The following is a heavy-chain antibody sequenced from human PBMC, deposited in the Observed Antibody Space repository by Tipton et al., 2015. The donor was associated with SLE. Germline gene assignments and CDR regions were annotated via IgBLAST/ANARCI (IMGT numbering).Heavy chain of an antibody. CDR2: ISGSGGST. Sequence: SLRLSCAASGFTFSSYAMSWVRQAPGKGLEWVSAISGSGGSTYSADSVKGRFTISRDNSKNTLCLQMNSLRAEDTAVYYCARATGNYYGHFDYCGQGTLVTVSS. J-gene: IGHJ4*02. D-gene: IGHD1-26*01. CDR3: ARATGNYYGHFDY. CDR1: GFTFSSYA. V-gene: IGHV3-23*01.